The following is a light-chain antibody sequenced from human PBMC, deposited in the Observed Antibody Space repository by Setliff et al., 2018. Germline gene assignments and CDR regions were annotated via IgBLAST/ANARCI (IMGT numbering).Light chain of an antibody. J-gene: IGLJ1*01. CDR1: NSDVGGYNY. CDR3: CSYTGFSYV. Sequence: QSVLTQPRSVSGSPGQSVTISCTGTNSDVGGYNYVSWYQQHPGKVPKLMIYDVTKRPSGVPDRFSGSKSGNTASLTVSGLQAEDEADYYCCSYTGFSYVFGSGTKVTVL. CDR2: DVT. V-gene: IGLV2-11*01.